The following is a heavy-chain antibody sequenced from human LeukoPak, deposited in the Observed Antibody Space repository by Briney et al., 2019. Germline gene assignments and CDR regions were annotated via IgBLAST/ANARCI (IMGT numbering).Heavy chain of an antibody. CDR2: IKQDGSEK. D-gene: IGHD3-3*01. CDR1: GFTFSSYG. Sequence: GGSLRLSCAASGFTFSSYGLSWVRQAPGKGLEWVANIKQDGSEKYYVDSVKGRFTLPRDNAKSSLYLQMNNLRAEDTAIYYCARLRYNDFWSGSWKFYYYMDVWGKGTTVTVSS. V-gene: IGHV3-7*01. J-gene: IGHJ6*03. CDR3: ARLRYNDFWSGSWKFYYYMDV.